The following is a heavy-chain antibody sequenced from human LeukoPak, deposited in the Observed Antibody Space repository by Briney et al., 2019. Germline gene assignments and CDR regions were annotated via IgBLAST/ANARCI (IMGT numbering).Heavy chain of an antibody. J-gene: IGHJ4*02. V-gene: IGHV3-33*06. CDR2: IWYDGTNK. CDR3: AKGFSYGFDY. D-gene: IGHD5-18*01. Sequence: GGSLRLSCAASGFTFSGYAMHWVRQAPGKGLEWVAVIWYDGTNKYYVDSVKGRLTISRDNSKNTLYLQMNGLRADDTAVYYCAKGFSYGFDYWGQGTLVTVSS. CDR1: GFTFSGYA.